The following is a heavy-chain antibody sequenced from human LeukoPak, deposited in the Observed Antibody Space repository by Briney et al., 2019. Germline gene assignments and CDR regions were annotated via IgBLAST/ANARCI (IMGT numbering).Heavy chain of an antibody. CDR2: INTNTGNP. CDR1: GYTFTNYA. J-gene: IGHJ4*02. V-gene: IGHV7-4-1*02. Sequence: ASVKVSCKASGYTFTNYAMNWVRQAPGQGLEWMGWINTNTGNPSYAQGFTGRFVFSLDTSVSTAYLQINNLKAEDTAIYYCARDPGAAAALSGTFDFWGQGTLVTVSS. CDR3: ARDPGAAAALSGTFDF. D-gene: IGHD6-13*01.